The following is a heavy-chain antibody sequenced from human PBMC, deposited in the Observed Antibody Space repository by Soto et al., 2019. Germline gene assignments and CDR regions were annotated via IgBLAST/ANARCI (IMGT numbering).Heavy chain of an antibody. D-gene: IGHD6-13*01. J-gene: IGHJ6*02. CDR1: GFTFSSYW. CDR3: ARDVGSSWYRYYYYGMDV. CDR2: IKQDGSEK. V-gene: IGHV3-7*01. Sequence: GGSLRLSCAASGFTFSSYWMSWVRQAPGKGLEWVANIKQDGSEKYYVDSVKGRFTISRDNAKNSLYLQMNSLRAEDTAVYYCARDVGSSWYRYYYYGMDVWGQGTTVTVSS.